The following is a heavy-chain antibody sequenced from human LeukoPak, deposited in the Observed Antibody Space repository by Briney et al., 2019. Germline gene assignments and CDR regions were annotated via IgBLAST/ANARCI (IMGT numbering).Heavy chain of an antibody. D-gene: IGHD2-2*02. CDR2: INPNCGGT. Sequence: ASVKVSCTASGYTFTGYYMHWVRQASGQGLEWMGWINPNCGGTNYAQKFQGRVTMTRDTSISTAYMELSRLRSDDTAVYYCARDIYCSSTSCYTSFDPWGQGTLVTVSS. CDR1: GYTFTGYY. J-gene: IGHJ5*02. V-gene: IGHV1-2*02. CDR3: ARDIYCSSTSCYTSFDP.